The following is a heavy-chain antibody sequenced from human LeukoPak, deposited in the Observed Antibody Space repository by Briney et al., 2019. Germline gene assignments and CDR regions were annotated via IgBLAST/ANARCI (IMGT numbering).Heavy chain of an antibody. Sequence: GGSLRLSCAISGFIFNTNGMNWVRQSPGKGLEWLATIAGGDESTYYADSVKGRFAISRDNSKNTVFLHRNSLRVEDTAVYYCARGVYWSLDYWGQGTPVTVSS. CDR3: ARGVYWSLDY. J-gene: IGHJ4*02. CDR1: GFIFNTNG. D-gene: IGHD1-1*01. V-gene: IGHV3-23*01. CDR2: IAGGDEST.